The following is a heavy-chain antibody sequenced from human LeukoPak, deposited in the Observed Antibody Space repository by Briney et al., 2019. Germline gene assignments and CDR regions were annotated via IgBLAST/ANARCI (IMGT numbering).Heavy chain of an antibody. D-gene: IGHD3-3*01. Sequence: GGSLRLSCAASGFTFSSYSMNWVRQAPGKGLEWVSSISSSSSYIYYAGSVKGRFTISRDNAKNSLYLQMNSLRAEDTAVYYCARENYDPDYGMDVWGQGTTVTVSS. CDR2: ISSSSSYI. CDR1: GFTFSSYS. CDR3: ARENYDPDYGMDV. J-gene: IGHJ6*02. V-gene: IGHV3-21*01.